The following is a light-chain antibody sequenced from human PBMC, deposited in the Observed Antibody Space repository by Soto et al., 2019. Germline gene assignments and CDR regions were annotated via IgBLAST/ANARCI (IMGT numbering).Light chain of an antibody. CDR3: QSYDSSLSVYV. CDR2: GNS. J-gene: IGLJ1*01. CDR1: SSKIGAGYD. V-gene: IGLV1-40*01. Sequence: QSVLTQPPSVSGAPGQRVTISCTGGSSKIGAGYDVHWYQQLPGTAPKLLIYGNSNRPSGVPDRFSGSKSGTSASLAITGLQAEDEADYYCQSYDSSLSVYVFGTGTKVTVL.